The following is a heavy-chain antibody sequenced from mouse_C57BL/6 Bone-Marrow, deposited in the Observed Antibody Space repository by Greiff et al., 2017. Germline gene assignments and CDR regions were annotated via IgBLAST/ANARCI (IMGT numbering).Heavy chain of an antibody. V-gene: IGHV14-4*01. J-gene: IGHJ2*01. D-gene: IGHD2-1*01. CDR3: SCVDGNYFGC. Sequence: EVQLQQSGAELVRPGASVKLSCTASGFNIKDDYIHWVKQRPEQGLEWIGWLDPEIGDTEYASKFPGKATITSDRSSNTAYLQLSSLTAEDTAVYYCSCVDGNYFGCWGQGTPLTVAA. CDR1: GFNIKDDY. CDR2: LDPEIGDT.